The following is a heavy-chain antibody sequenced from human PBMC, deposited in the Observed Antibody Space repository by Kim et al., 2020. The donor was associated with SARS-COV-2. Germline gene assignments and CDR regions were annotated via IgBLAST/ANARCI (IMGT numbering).Heavy chain of an antibody. V-gene: IGHV3-33*06. J-gene: IGHJ4*02. Sequence: NKSYADSVKGRFTISRDNSKNTLYREMNSLRAEDTAVYYCAKRYESGFDYWGQGTLVTVSS. CDR3: AKRYESGFDY. CDR2: NK. D-gene: IGHD1-1*01.